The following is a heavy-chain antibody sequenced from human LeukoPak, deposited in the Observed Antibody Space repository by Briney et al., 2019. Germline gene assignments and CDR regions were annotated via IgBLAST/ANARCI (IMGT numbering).Heavy chain of an antibody. D-gene: IGHD6-6*01. J-gene: IGHJ4*02. V-gene: IGHV4-34*01. CDR3: ARRYGYSSSSRHLYFDY. Sequence: SETLSLTCAVYGGSFSGYYWSWIRQPPGKGLEWIGENNHSGSTNYNPSLKSRVTISVDTSKNQFSLKLSSVTAADTAVYYCARRYGYSSSSRHLYFDYWGQGTLVTVSS. CDR2: NNHSGST. CDR1: GGSFSGYY.